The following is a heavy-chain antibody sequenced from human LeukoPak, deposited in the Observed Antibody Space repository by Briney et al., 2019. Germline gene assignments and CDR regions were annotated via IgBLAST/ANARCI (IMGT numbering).Heavy chain of an antibody. V-gene: IGHV3-33*01. CDR1: GFTFSTYA. CDR2: IWHDGTNK. CDR3: AREANWGYYFDY. Sequence: GGSLRLSCAASGFTFSTYAMHWVRQAPGEWLEWVTVIWHDGTNKYSADSVKGRFTISRDNSKNTVYLQMNSLRADDTAVYYCAREANWGYYFDYWGQGTLVTVSS. J-gene: IGHJ4*02. D-gene: IGHD7-27*01.